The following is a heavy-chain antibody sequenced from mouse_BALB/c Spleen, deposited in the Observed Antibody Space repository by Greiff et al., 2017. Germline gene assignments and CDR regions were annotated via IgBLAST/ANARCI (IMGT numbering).Heavy chain of an antibody. V-gene: IGHV1-5*01. Sequence: VQLQQSGTVLARPGASVKMSCKASGYTFTSYWMHWVKQRPGQGLEWIGAIYPGNSDTSYNQKFKGKAKLTAVTSTSTAYMELSSLTNEDSAVYYCTSSSTTAYYYAMDYWGQGTSVTVSS. D-gene: IGHD1-2*01. CDR3: TSSSTTAYYYAMDY. J-gene: IGHJ4*01. CDR2: IYPGNSDT. CDR1: GYTFTSYW.